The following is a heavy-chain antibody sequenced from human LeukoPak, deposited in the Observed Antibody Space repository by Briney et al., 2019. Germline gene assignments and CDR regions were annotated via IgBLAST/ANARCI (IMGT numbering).Heavy chain of an antibody. CDR2: VYYSGST. J-gene: IGHJ4*02. D-gene: IGHD6-19*01. V-gene: IGHV4-59*01. CDR3: ARDSSGGWNRAFDY. CDR1: GGSITTYY. Sequence: SETLSLTCTVSGGSITTYYWSWIRQPPGKGLEWIGYVYYSGSTNYNPSLKSRVAISVDTSKNQFSLKLSSVTAADTAVYYCARDSSGGWNRAFDYWGQGTLVTVSS.